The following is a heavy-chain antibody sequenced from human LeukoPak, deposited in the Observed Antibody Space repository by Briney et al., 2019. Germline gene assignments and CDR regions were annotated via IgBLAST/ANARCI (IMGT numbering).Heavy chain of an antibody. CDR3: ARVQSDHFTSGAFDV. CDR1: GFTFSSYD. V-gene: IGHV3-13*01. CDR2: IGTAGDT. J-gene: IGHJ3*01. D-gene: IGHD3-3*02. Sequence: GGSLRLSCAASGFTFSSYDMHWVRQATGKGLEWVSAIGTAGDTYYPGSVKGRFTISRENAKNSLYLQMNSLRAEDTAVYYCARVQSDHFTSGAFDVWGQGTMVTVSS.